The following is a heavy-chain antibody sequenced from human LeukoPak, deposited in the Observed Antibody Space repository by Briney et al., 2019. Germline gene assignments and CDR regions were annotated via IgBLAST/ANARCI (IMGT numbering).Heavy chain of an antibody. CDR2: ISPSGGST. D-gene: IGHD3-22*01. CDR3: ARVPYYDSSGYDN. Sequence: ASVKVSCKASGYTFTDYYIHWVRQAPGQGLEWMGVISPSGGSTTYAQKFQGRVTMTRDTSTSTVYMELSSLTSEDTAVYYCARVPYYDSSGYDNWGQGTLVTVSS. CDR1: GYTFTDYY. J-gene: IGHJ4*02. V-gene: IGHV1-46*01.